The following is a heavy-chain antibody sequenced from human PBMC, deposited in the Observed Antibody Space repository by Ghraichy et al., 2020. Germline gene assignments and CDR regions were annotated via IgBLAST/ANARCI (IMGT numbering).Heavy chain of an antibody. V-gene: IGHV3-9*01. D-gene: IGHD3-16*01. CDR3: ARDRLWSYDYRGYLFDY. CDR2: ISFHSGSI. J-gene: IGHJ4*02. Sequence: SLNISCAASGFTFDDYAMHWVRQVPGKGLEWVSGISFHSGSIGYADSVKGRFTISRDNAKNSVYLQMNTLRAEDTALYYCARDRLWSYDYRGYLFDYWGQGTLVTVSS. CDR1: GFTFDDYA.